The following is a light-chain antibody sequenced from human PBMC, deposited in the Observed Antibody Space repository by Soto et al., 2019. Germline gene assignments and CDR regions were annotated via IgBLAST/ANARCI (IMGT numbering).Light chain of an antibody. CDR1: SSDVGRFNF. Sequence: QSVLAQPASVSGSPGQSITISCTGSSSDVGRFNFVSWYQQRPGKAPKLMIYEDTKRPSGVSNRFSGSKSGNTASLTISGLQAEDEADCYCCSYAGSITFVFGTGTKVTVL. J-gene: IGLJ1*01. V-gene: IGLV2-23*01. CDR2: EDT. CDR3: CSYAGSITFV.